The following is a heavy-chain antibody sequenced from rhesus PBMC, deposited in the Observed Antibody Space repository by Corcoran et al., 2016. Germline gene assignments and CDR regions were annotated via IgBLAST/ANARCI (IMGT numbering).Heavy chain of an antibody. CDR2: INNGGGST. CDR1: GFTFNNYG. Sequence: EVQLVESGGGLVQPGRSLRLSCAASGFTFNNYGMNWVRQAPGKGLGWVSYINNGGGSTYYADSVKGRFTISRDNSKNTLSLQMNSLRAEDTAVYYCAKDWDYSSGWSDWGQGVLVTVSS. V-gene: IGHV3S5*01. CDR3: AKDWDYSSGWSD. D-gene: IGHD6S26*01. J-gene: IGHJ4*01.